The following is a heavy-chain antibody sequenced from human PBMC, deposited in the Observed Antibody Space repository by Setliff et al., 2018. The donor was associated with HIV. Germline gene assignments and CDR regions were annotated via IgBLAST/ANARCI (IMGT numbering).Heavy chain of an antibody. D-gene: IGHD2-15*01. Sequence: PSETLSLTCAVSGYSISSGYYWGWIRQPPGKGLEWIGSIYYSGSTYFNPSLQSRVTISVDTSNNQFFLKLTSVTAADTAVYFCARDSRDIVVVIAPEPEPYYYYGMDVWGQGTTVTVSS. J-gene: IGHJ6*02. V-gene: IGHV4-38-2*02. CDR3: ARDSRDIVVVIAPEPEPYYYYGMDV. CDR2: IYYSGST. CDR1: GYSISSGYY.